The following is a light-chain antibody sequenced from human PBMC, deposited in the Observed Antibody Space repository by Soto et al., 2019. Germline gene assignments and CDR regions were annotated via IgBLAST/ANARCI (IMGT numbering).Light chain of an antibody. Sequence: EIVLTQSPPTLSLSPGERATLSCRTSQSVSKYFAWYQQKPGRAPRLLIYDASSRATGIPARFIGRGSGTDFTLTISSLEPEDVAIYYCQQRSNWPITFGQGTRLEIK. V-gene: IGKV3-11*01. CDR2: DAS. CDR3: QQRSNWPIT. CDR1: QSVSKY. J-gene: IGKJ5*01.